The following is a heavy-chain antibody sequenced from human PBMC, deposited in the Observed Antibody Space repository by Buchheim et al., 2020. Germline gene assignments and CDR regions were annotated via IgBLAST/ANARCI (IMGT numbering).Heavy chain of an antibody. CDR1: GFTFSSYG. D-gene: IGHD3-16*02. CDR3: AKSGAFGGVIVTRFDY. V-gene: IGHV3-30*18. Sequence: VQLVDSGGGLVQPGGSLRVSCAASGFTFSSYGMHWVRQAPGKGLEWVAVISYDGSNKYYADSVKGRFTISRDNSKNTLYLQMNSLRAEDTAVYYCAKSGAFGGVIVTRFDYWGQGTL. CDR2: ISYDGSNK. J-gene: IGHJ4*02.